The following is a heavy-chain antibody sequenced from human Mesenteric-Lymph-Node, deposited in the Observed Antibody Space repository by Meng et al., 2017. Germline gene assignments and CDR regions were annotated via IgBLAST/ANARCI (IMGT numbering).Heavy chain of an antibody. D-gene: IGHD3-10*01. J-gene: IGHJ4*02. CDR2: MNPNSGNT. CDR1: GYTFTSYD. Sequence: ASVKVSCKASGYTFTSYDINWVRQATGQGLEWMGWMNPNSGNTGYAQKFQGRVTITRNTSISTAYMELSSLRSEDTAVYYCARGALWFGELTGKWDYWGRGTLVTVSS. V-gene: IGHV1-8*03. CDR3: ARGALWFGELTGKWDY.